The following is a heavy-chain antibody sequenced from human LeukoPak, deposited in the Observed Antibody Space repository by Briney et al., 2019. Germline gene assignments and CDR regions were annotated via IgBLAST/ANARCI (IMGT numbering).Heavy chain of an antibody. Sequence: SVKVSCKASGGTFTSYAISWVRQAPGQRLEWMGGIIPIFGTANYAQKFQGRVTITADESTSTAYLELSSLRSDDTAVYYCAREENSSGYYYSWGQGTLVTVSS. J-gene: IGHJ4*02. D-gene: IGHD3-22*01. CDR3: AREENSSGYYYS. CDR2: IIPIFGTA. CDR1: GGTFTSYA. V-gene: IGHV1-69*13.